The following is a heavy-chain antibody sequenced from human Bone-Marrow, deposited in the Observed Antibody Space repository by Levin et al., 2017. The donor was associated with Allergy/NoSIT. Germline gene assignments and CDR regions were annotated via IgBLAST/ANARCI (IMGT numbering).Heavy chain of an antibody. D-gene: IGHD4-17*01. V-gene: IGHV5-51*01. J-gene: IGHJ5*02. CDR1: GYSFTSYW. CDR3: ARHRPVYGDLSWFDP. CDR2: IYPGDSDT. Sequence: GESLKISCKGSGYSFTSYWIGWVRQMPGKGLEWMGIIYPGDSDTRYSPSFQGQVTISADKSISTAYLQWSSLKASDTAMYYCARHRPVYGDLSWFDPWGQGTLVTVSS.